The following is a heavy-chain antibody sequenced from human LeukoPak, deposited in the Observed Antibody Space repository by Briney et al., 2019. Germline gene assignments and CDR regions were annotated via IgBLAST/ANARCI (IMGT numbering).Heavy chain of an antibody. V-gene: IGHV1-69*13. J-gene: IGHJ6*03. CDR3: ARDPCSTSCYRGGYYYYYMDV. CDR1: GGTFSTYA. Sequence: RASVKVSCKASGGTFSTYAISWVRQAPGQGLEWMGGIIPMFGTANYAQKFQGRVTITADESTNTAHMELSSLRSEDTAVYYCARDPCSTSCYRGGYYYYYMDVWGKGTTVTVSS. CDR2: IIPMFGTA. D-gene: IGHD2-2*02.